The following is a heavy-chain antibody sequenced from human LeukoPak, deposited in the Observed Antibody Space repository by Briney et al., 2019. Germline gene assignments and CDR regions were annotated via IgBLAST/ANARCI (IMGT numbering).Heavy chain of an antibody. Sequence: TGGSLRLSCAASGFTVSSNYMSWVRQAPGKGLEWVSVIYSGGSTYYADSVKGRFTISRDNSKNTLYLQMNSLRAEDTAVYYCARGTAVVTGAFDYWGQGTLVTVSS. J-gene: IGHJ4*02. D-gene: IGHD4-23*01. V-gene: IGHV3-66*01. CDR1: GFTVSSNY. CDR2: IYSGGST. CDR3: ARGTAVVTGAFDY.